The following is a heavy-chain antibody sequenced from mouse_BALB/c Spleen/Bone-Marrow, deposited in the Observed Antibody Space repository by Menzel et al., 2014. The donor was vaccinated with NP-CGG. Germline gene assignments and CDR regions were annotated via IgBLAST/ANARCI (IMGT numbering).Heavy chain of an antibody. CDR2: ISNGGGST. CDR3: ARRYDYGYGPFAY. J-gene: IGHJ3*01. V-gene: IGHV5-12-2*01. CDR1: GFTFISYT. Sequence: DVHLVESGGGLVQPGGSLKLSCAASGFTFISYTMSWVRQTPEKRLEWVAYISNGGGSTYYPDTVKGRFTISRDNAKNTLYLQMSSLKSEDTAMYYCARRYDYGYGPFAYWGQGTLVTVSA. D-gene: IGHD1-2*01.